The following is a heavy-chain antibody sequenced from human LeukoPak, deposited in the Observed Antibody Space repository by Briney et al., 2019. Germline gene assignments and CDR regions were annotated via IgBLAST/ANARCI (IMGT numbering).Heavy chain of an antibody. CDR2: MNPNSGNT. V-gene: IGHV1-8*01. Sequence: ASVKVSCMASGYTFTSYDINWVRQATGQGLEWMGWMNPNSGNTGYAQKFQGRVTMTRNTSISTAYMELSSLRSEDTAVYYCASAPGYSYGYHSYYGMDVWGQGTTVTVSS. D-gene: IGHD5-18*01. J-gene: IGHJ6*02. CDR3: ASAPGYSYGYHSYYGMDV. CDR1: GYTFTSYD.